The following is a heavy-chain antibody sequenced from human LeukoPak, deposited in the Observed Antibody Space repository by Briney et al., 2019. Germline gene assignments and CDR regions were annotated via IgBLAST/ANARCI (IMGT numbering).Heavy chain of an antibody. D-gene: IGHD6-19*01. Sequence: PGGSLRLSCSASGFTFSSYAMSWVRQAPGKGLEWVAVISYDGSNKYYADSVKGRFTISRDNSKNTLYLQMNSLRAEDTAVYYCAKALAVAVGTDYWGQGTLVTVSS. J-gene: IGHJ4*02. V-gene: IGHV3-30*18. CDR2: ISYDGSNK. CDR3: AKALAVAVGTDY. CDR1: GFTFSSYA.